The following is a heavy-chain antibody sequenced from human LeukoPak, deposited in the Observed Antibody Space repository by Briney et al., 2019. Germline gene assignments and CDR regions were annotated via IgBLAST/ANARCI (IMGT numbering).Heavy chain of an antibody. D-gene: IGHD1-26*01. CDR3: ASGYGERFGIVGATGSSFDY. J-gene: IGHJ4*02. Sequence: GASVKVSCKASGYTFTSYGISWVRQAPGQGLEWMGWISAYNGNTNYAQKLQGRVTMTTDTSTSTAYMELRSLRSDDTAVYYCASGYGERFGIVGATGSSFDYWGQGTLVTVSS. V-gene: IGHV1-18*01. CDR1: GYTFTSYG. CDR2: ISAYNGNT.